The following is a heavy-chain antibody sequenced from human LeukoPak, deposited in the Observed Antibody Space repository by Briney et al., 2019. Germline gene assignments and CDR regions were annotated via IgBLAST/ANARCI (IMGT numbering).Heavy chain of an antibody. D-gene: IGHD3-3*01. Sequence: PSETLSLTCTVSGYSISSGYYWGWIRQPPGKGLEWIGSIDHSGSTYYNPSLKSRVTISVDTSKNQFSLKLSSVTAADTAVYYCARDGVTRFLEWLSHYYYYMDVWGKGTTVTVSS. CDR1: GYSISSGYY. V-gene: IGHV4-38-2*02. CDR3: ARDGVTRFLEWLSHYYYYMDV. J-gene: IGHJ6*03. CDR2: IDHSGST.